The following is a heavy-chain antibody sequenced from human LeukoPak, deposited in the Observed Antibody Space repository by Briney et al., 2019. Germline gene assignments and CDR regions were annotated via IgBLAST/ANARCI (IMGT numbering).Heavy chain of an antibody. V-gene: IGHV5-51*01. Sequence: GESPKISCKGSGYSFTNYWIGWVRQMPGKGLEWMGIIYPGDSDTRYSPSFQGQVTISADKSISTAYLQWSSLKASDTAMYYCARQLSGSGNYDDYWGQGTLVTVSS. J-gene: IGHJ4*02. D-gene: IGHD3-10*01. CDR2: IYPGDSDT. CDR1: GYSFTNYW. CDR3: ARQLSGSGNYDDY.